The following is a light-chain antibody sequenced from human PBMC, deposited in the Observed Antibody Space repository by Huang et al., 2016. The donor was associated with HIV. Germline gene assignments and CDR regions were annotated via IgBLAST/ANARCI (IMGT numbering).Light chain of an antibody. CDR3: QQYDNWPPRLT. V-gene: IGKV3-15*01. CDR1: QSVNAN. Sequence: ETVMTQSPATLSVSPGERATLFCRASQSVNANLAWYQQRRGQAPRLLIYAASTRAIGVPDRFSGSGSGTEFTLTISSLQSEDFAVYYCQQYDNWPPRLTCGGGPRWTSN. CDR2: AAS. J-gene: IGKJ4*01.